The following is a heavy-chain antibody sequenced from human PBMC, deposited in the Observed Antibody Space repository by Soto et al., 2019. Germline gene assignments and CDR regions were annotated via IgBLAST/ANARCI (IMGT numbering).Heavy chain of an antibody. D-gene: IGHD6-13*01. CDR3: ARDHIIPAVGTLDY. CDR2: ISVYKGKT. V-gene: IGHV1-18*04. CDR1: GYTFSNYG. Sequence: ASVKVSCKATGYTFSNYGISWVRQVPGQGLEWMGWISVYKGKTSYAQKFQGRVIMTTDTSTSTAYMELRTLRSDDTAVYYCARDHIIPAVGTLDYWGQGTLVTSPQ. J-gene: IGHJ4*02.